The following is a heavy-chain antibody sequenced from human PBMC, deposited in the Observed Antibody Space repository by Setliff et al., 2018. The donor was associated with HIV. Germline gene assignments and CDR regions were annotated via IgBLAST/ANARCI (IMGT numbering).Heavy chain of an antibody. D-gene: IGHD3-10*01. V-gene: IGHV3-30*02. CDR3: AKLQGDYYYMDV. Sequence: GGSLRLSCAASGFTFSNYGMHWVRQAPGKGLEWVTYIRLDGNNKYYADSVKGRFTTSRDNSKNTLYLQMNSLRAEDTAVYYCAKLQGDYYYMDVWGKGTTVTVSS. CDR1: GFTFSNYG. CDR2: IRLDGNNK. J-gene: IGHJ6*03.